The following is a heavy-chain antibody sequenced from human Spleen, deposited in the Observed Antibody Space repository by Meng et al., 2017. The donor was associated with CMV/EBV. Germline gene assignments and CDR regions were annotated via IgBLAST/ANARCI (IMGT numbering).Heavy chain of an antibody. Sequence: ASVKVSCKASGYTFSAYYMHWVRQAPGQGLEWMGWIIPDSGGTNYAQKFQGRVTMTRDTSISTAYMELSRLKSDDTSVYYCARGDYGDYFDYWGQGTLVTVSS. J-gene: IGHJ4*02. CDR1: GYTFSAYY. V-gene: IGHV1-2*02. CDR2: IIPDSGGT. CDR3: ARGDYGDYFDY. D-gene: IGHD4-17*01.